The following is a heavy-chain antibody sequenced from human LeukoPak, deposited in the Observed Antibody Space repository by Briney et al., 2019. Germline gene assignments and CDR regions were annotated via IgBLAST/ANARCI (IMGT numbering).Heavy chain of an antibody. Sequence: ASMKVSCKASGYTFTSYGISWARQAPGQGLEWMGWISAYNGNTNYAQKLQGRVTMTTDTSTSTAYMELRSLRSDDTAVYYCARSPMVRGVIIPRWFDPWGQGTLVTVSS. CDR1: GYTFTSYG. V-gene: IGHV1-18*01. CDR3: ARSPMVRGVIIPRWFDP. CDR2: ISAYNGNT. J-gene: IGHJ5*02. D-gene: IGHD3-10*01.